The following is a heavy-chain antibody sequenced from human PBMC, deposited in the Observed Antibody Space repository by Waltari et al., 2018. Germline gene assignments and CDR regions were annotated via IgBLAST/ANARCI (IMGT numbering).Heavy chain of an antibody. CDR2: IIPIFGTA. Sequence: QVQLVQSGAEVKKPGSSVKVSCKASGGTFSSYAISWVRQAPGQGLEWMGGIIPIFGTANYEQKFQGRVTITADESTSTAYMELSSLRSEDTAVYYCARAPRYSGYGSLGAFDIWGQGTMVTVSS. V-gene: IGHV1-69*01. J-gene: IGHJ3*02. D-gene: IGHD5-12*01. CDR1: GGTFSSYA. CDR3: ARAPRYSGYGSLGAFDI.